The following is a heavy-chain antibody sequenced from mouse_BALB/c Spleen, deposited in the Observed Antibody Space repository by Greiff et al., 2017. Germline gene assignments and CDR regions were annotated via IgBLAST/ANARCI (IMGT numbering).Heavy chain of an antibody. D-gene: IGHD2-1*01. CDR2: INPGSGGT. V-gene: IGHV1-54*01. CDR1: GYAFTNYL. Sequence: QVQLQQSGAELVRPGTSVKVSCKASGYAFTNYLIEWVKQRPGQGLEWIGVINPGSGGTNYNEKFKGKATLTADKSSSTAYMQLSSLTSDDSAVYFCARERGNIDYWGQGTTLTVSS. J-gene: IGHJ2*01. CDR3: ARERGNIDY.